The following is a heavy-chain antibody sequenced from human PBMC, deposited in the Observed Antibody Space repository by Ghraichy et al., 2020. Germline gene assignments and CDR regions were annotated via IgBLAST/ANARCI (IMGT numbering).Heavy chain of an antibody. CDR2: IYYTGST. D-gene: IGHD4-11*01. Sequence: SETLSLTCTVSGGSISSSSYYWAWIRQPPGKGLEWIGSIYYTGSTYYNPSLKSRVTISKDTSKNQFSLKLNSVTAADTAVYYCARPDSLALYSMDVWGQGTMVTVSS. V-gene: IGHV4-39*01. J-gene: IGHJ6*02. CDR1: GGSISSSSYY. CDR3: ARPDSLALYSMDV.